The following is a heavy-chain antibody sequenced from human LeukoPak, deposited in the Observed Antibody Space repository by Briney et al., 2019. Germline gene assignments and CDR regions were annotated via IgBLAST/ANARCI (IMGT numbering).Heavy chain of an antibody. J-gene: IGHJ3*02. CDR3: ARVLPPSDAFDI. CDR2: IYYSGST. Sequence: SETLSLTCTVSGGSISSYYWGWIRQPPGKGLEWIGYIYYSGSTNYNPSLKSRVTISVDTSKNQFSLKLSSVTAADTAVYYCARVLPPSDAFDIWGQGTMVTVSS. V-gene: IGHV4-59*01. CDR1: GGSISSYY.